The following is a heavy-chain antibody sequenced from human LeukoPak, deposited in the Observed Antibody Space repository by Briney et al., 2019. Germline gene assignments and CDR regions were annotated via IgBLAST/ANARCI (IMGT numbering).Heavy chain of an antibody. J-gene: IGHJ4*02. CDR3: TSGADVRGTILLGDSD. CDR2: IKSKTDGATT. CDR1: GFTIHNAW. Sequence: GGSLRLSCAASGFTIHNAWMNWVRQAPGKGLEWVGRIKSKTDGATTYYAAPVKGRFTISRDDSNNTLYLQMSSLKTEDTAVYYCTSGADVRGTILLGDSDRGQGTLVIVSS. V-gene: IGHV3-15*01. D-gene: IGHD3-10*01.